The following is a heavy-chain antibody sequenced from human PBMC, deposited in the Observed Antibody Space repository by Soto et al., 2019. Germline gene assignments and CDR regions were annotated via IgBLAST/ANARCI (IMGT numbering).Heavy chain of an antibody. D-gene: IGHD2-15*01. V-gene: IGHV3-23*01. Sequence: XGSLRLSCAASVFTFSSYAMSCVRHSPGKGLEWVSGISGSGSSTYYADSVKGRFTTSRDNSKNTLYLQMNSLRAEDTAVYYCAKDTRGPTRDFDYWGQGILVTVSS. CDR1: VFTFSSYA. J-gene: IGHJ4*02. CDR3: AKDTRGPTRDFDY. CDR2: ISGSGSST.